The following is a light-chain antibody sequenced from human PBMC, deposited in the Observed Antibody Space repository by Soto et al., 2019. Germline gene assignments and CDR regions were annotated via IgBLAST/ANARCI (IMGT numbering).Light chain of an antibody. CDR1: QSISTY. V-gene: IGKV1-39*01. Sequence: DIQMTQSPSSLSASVGDRVTITCRASQSISTYLNWYQQKPGKAPNLLIHAVSSLQGGFPSRFSGSGSGTDFTLTISDPQPEDFATYYCQQSYSSFRTFGQGTKLEIK. CDR2: AVS. J-gene: IGKJ2*01. CDR3: QQSYSSFRT.